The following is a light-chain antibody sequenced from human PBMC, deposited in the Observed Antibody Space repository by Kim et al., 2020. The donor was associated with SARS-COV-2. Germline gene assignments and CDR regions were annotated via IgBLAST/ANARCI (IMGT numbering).Light chain of an antibody. V-gene: IGLV3-19*01. J-gene: IGLJ2*01. CDR3: NSRDSNDNVV. CDR1: CLRIYY. Sequence: AWGRTGRSTFQGDCLRIYYATWYKQKPGQAPIHVIYGKNKRPSGIPDRLSSSSSGNTASLTITETQAGEEADYYCNSRDSNDNVVFGGRTQLTDL. CDR2: GKN.